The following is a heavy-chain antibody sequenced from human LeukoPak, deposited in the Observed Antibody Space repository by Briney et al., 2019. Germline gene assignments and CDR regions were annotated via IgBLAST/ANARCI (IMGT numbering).Heavy chain of an antibody. CDR1: GFTFDDYA. CDR2: ITWDGGST. V-gene: IGHV3-43D*03. Sequence: GGSLRLSCAASGFTFDDYAMHWVRHASGKGLEWVSHITWDGGSTHYADSVKGRFTISRDNSKNTLYLQMNSLRAEDTAVYYCASGGGDGDPPYWGQGTLVTVSS. J-gene: IGHJ4*02. CDR3: ASGGGDGDPPY. D-gene: IGHD4-17*01.